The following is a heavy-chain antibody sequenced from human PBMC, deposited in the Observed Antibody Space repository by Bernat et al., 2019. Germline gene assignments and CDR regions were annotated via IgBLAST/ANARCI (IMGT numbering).Heavy chain of an antibody. CDR1: GFTFSSYA. CDR2: ISGSGGST. V-gene: IGHV3-23*01. J-gene: IGHJ4*02. D-gene: IGHD4-17*01. Sequence: EVQLLESGGGLVQPGGSLRLSCAASGFTFSSYAMSWVRQAPGKGLEWVSAISGSGGSTYYADSVKGRFTISRDNSKNTLYLQMNSLGAEDTAVYYCAKDSPSVYGDYAMFDYWGQGTLVTVSS. CDR3: AKDSPSVYGDYAMFDY.